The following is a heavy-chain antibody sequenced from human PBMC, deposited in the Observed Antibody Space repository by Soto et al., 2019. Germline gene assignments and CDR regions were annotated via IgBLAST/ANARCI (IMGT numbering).Heavy chain of an antibody. V-gene: IGHV1-46*03. Sequence: ASVKVSCKASGYTFTTYYMHWVRQAPGQGLEWMGVINPSSDTTSYTQEFQGRVTMTRDTSTRTVYMELSSLRSEDTAVYYCARGGRSDFWSGYFCDYCGQGTLVTVSS. D-gene: IGHD3-3*01. CDR1: GYTFTTYY. CDR2: INPSSDTT. J-gene: IGHJ4*02. CDR3: ARGGRSDFWSGYFCDY.